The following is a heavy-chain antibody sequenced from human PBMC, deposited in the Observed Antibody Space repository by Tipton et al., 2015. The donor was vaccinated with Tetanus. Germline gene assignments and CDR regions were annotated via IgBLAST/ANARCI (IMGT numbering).Heavy chain of an antibody. J-gene: IGHJ4*02. V-gene: IGHV4-30-2*01. CDR3: ARAVRFYYDSSTYYQYYFDS. D-gene: IGHD3-22*01. CDR1: GGSVSNGGYS. Sequence: TLSLTCAVSGGSVSNGGYSWSWIRQPPGKGLECIGYISHSGRTYYNPALKSRVTISMDTSKNQISLNLTSVTAADTAVYYCARAVRFYYDSSTYYQYYFDSWGQGTLVTVSS. CDR2: ISHSGRT.